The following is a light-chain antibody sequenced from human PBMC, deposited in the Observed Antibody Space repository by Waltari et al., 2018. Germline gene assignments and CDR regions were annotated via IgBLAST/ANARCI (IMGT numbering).Light chain of an antibody. CDR3: QSYDSSLIASV. V-gene: IGLV1-40*01. J-gene: IGLJ2*01. Sequence: QSGLTQPPSVSGAPGQRATISCPGSSPNLRAVSDVHWYQLLPGAAPTPLIYGNNNRPSGVPDRFSGSKSGTSASLAITGLQAEDEADYYCQSYDSSLIASVFGGGTKLSVL. CDR2: GNN. CDR1: SPNLRAVSD.